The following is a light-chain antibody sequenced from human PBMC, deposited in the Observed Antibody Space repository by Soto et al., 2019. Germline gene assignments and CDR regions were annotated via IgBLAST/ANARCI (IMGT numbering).Light chain of an antibody. CDR2: DAS. Sequence: EIVLTQSPATLSLSPGERATLSCGASESVTSTYVAWYQQKPGLAPRLLIYDASTRATGIPDRFSGSGSGTDFTLTISRLEPEEFAVYYCQHYRNSPYTFGRGTKLEIK. J-gene: IGKJ2*01. CDR1: ESVTSTY. V-gene: IGKV3D-20*01. CDR3: QHYRNSPYT.